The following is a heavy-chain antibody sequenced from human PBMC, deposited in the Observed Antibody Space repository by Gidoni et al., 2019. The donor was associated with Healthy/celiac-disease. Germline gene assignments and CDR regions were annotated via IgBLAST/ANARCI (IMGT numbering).Heavy chain of an antibody. CDR2: MNPNSGNT. D-gene: IGHD3-16*02. J-gene: IGHJ5*02. Sequence: QVQLVQSGAEVKKPGASVKVSCKASGYNFTSYDINWVRQATGQGLEWMGWMNPNSGNTGYAQKFQGRVTMTRNTSISTAYMELSSLRSEDTAVYYCARGVDYVWGSYRYTEGGWFDPWGQGTLVTVSS. CDR3: ARGVDYVWGSYRYTEGGWFDP. CDR1: GYNFTSYD. V-gene: IGHV1-8*01.